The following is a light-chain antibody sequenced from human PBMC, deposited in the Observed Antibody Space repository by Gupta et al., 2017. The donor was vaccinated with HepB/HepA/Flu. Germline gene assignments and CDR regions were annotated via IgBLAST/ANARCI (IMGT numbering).Light chain of an antibody. Sequence: DIQMTQSPSTLSASVGDRVTITCRASQSISSWLAWYQQKPGKAPKLLIYKASSLEGGGPSRFSGSGSGTEFTLTISSLQPDDFATDYCQKYNSYSQTFGQGTKVEI. CDR1: QSISSW. CDR2: KAS. CDR3: QKYNSYSQT. V-gene: IGKV1-5*03. J-gene: IGKJ1*01.